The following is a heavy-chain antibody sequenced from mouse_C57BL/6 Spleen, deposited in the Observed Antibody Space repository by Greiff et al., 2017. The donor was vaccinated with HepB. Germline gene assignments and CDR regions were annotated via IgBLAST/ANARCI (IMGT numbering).Heavy chain of an antibody. D-gene: IGHD4-1*01. CDR1: GYTFTDYE. Sequence: VQGVESGAELVRPGASVTLSCKASGYTFTDYEMHWVKQTPVHGLEWIGAIDPETGGTAYNQKFKGKAILTADKSSSTAYMELRSLTSEDSAVYYCTRSLGRGDFDYWGQGTTLTVSS. V-gene: IGHV1-15*01. CDR2: IDPETGGT. CDR3: TRSLGRGDFDY. J-gene: IGHJ2*01.